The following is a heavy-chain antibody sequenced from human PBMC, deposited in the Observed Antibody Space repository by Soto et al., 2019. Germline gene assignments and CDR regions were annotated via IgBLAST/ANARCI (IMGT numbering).Heavy chain of an antibody. V-gene: IGHV3-74*01. J-gene: IGHJ2*01. CDR2: INTDGGTT. Sequence: EVHLVESGGGLVQPGGSLRLSCAASGFSFSSYWMHWVRQVPGKGLVWLSRINTDGGTTNYADSVKDRFTISRDNAENTVFLQMNSLRAEDTALYYCARGRQGAWYFDLWGRGTPITVSS. CDR1: GFSFSSYW. CDR3: ARGRQGAWYFDL. D-gene: IGHD3-16*01.